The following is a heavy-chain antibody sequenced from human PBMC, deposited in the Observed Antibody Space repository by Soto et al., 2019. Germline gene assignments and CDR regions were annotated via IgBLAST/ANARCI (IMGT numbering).Heavy chain of an antibody. J-gene: IGHJ6*02. D-gene: IGHD5-18*01. CDR3: ARVRYSQIEADYNGMDV. V-gene: IGHV3-11*01. CDR2: ISSGGNTI. Sequence: QVQLVESGGGLVKPGGSLRLSCAASRFTFSDYDMSWIRQAPGKGLEWVSFISSGGNTIYYVDSVKGRFTISRDNAKNXXYLQMHSRRAEDTAVYYCARVRYSQIEADYNGMDVWGQGTTVTVSS. CDR1: RFTFSDYD.